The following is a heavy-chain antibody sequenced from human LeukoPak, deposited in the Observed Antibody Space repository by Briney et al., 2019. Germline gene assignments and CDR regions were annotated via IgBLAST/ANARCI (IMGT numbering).Heavy chain of an antibody. CDR3: ARDRRRYYYDSSGSLDAFDI. D-gene: IGHD3-22*01. J-gene: IGHJ3*02. V-gene: IGHV4-59*01. CDR1: GGSISSYY. Sequence: SETLSLTCTVSGGSISSYYWSWIRQPPGKGLEWIGYIYYSGSTNYNPSLKSRVTLSVDTSKNQFSLKLSSVTAADTAVYYCARDRRRYYYDSSGSLDAFDIWGQGTMVTVSS. CDR2: IYYSGST.